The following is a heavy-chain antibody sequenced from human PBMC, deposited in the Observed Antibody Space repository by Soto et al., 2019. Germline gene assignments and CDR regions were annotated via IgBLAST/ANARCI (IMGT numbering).Heavy chain of an antibody. CDR3: TRLISAAQDY. V-gene: IGHV3-73*01. J-gene: IGHJ4*02. D-gene: IGHD3-10*01. CDR1: GFVFKDSS. CDR2: IRDRAYNYAT. Sequence: EVLLVESGGGLVQPGGSLKLSCEASGFVFKDSSIHWVRQASGKGLEWVGRIRDRAYNYATAYAASVKGRITISRDDSNKKAYLQMDSLKTEDTAIYYCTRLISAAQDYWGQGTLVTVSS.